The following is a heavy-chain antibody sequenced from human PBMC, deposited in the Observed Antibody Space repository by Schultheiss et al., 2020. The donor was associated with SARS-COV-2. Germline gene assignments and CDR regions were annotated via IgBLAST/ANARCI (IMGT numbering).Heavy chain of an antibody. V-gene: IGHV3-53*01. CDR1: GFTFSSYS. CDR2: IYSGGST. J-gene: IGHJ4*02. CDR3: ASSLSGWYRC. D-gene: IGHD6-19*01. Sequence: GGSLRLSCAASGFTFSSYSMNWVRQAPGKGLEWVSVIYSGGSTYYADSVKGRFTISRDNSKNTLYLQMNSLRAEDTAVYYCASSLSGWYRCWGQGTLVTVSS.